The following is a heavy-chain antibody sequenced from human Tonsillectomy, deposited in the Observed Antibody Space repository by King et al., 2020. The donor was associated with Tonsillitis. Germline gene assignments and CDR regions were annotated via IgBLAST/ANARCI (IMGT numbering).Heavy chain of an antibody. CDR2: IYYSGST. D-gene: IGHD3-22*01. CDR1: GGSISSYY. J-gene: IGHJ4*02. Sequence: QLQESGPGLVKPSETLSLTCTVSGGSISSYYWSWIRQPPGKGLEWVGYIYYSGSTNYNPPLKRRVSISVDTSKNQFSLKLSSVTAADTAVYFCARSDSSGYYRFDYWGQGTLVTVSS. V-gene: IGHV4-59*01. CDR3: ARSDSSGYYRFDY.